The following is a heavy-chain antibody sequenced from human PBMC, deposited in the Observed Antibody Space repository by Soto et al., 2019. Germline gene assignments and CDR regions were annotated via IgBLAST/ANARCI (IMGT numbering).Heavy chain of an antibody. D-gene: IGHD2-2*01. CDR3: ARHGGLGYCSSTSCVNWFDP. V-gene: IGHV4-39*01. J-gene: IGHJ5*02. CDR2: IYYSGST. Sequence: QLLESGPGLVKPSETLSLTCTVSGGSISSSSYYWGWIRQPPGKGLEWIGSIYYSGSTYYNPSLKSRVTISVDTSKNQFSLKLSSVTAADTAVYYCARHGGLGYCSSTSCVNWFDPWGQGTLVTVSS. CDR1: GGSISSSSYY.